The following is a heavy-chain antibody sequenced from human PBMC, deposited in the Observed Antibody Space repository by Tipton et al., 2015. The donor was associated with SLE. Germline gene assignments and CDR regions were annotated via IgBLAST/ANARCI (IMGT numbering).Heavy chain of an antibody. J-gene: IGHJ4*02. Sequence: QSGAEEKKPGASVKVSCKASGYTFTSYYMHWVRQAPGQGLEWMGIINPSGGSTSYAQKYQGRVTMTRDTSTSSVYMELSRLRSEVTAVYYCARGNEGITLVRAVGYWGQGTLVTVTS. CDR2: INPSGGST. CDR3: ARGNEGITLVRAVGY. CDR1: GYTFTSYY. D-gene: IGHD3-10*01. V-gene: IGHV1-46*01.